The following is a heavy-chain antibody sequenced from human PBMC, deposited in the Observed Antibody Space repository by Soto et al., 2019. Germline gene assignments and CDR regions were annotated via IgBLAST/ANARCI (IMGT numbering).Heavy chain of an antibody. CDR2: INHSGST. CDR1: GGYFSGYY. J-gene: IGHJ4*02. CDR3: ARDKITGLFDY. Sequence: QVQLQQWGAGLLKPSETLSLTCAVYGGYFSGYYWTWIRQPPGTGLEWLGEINHSGSTNYNPSLKSQVTISVDTYKNQFSLKLTSVTAADTAVYYCARDKITGLFDYWGQGTLVTVSS. V-gene: IGHV4-34*01. D-gene: IGHD2-8*02.